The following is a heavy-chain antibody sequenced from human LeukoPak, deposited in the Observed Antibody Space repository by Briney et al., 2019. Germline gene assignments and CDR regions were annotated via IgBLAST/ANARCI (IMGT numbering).Heavy chain of an antibody. Sequence: SETLSLTCTVSGGSISSYYWSWIPQPPGKGLEWIGHIHYSGSTNYNPSLKSRVTISVDTSQNQFSLKLSSVTAADTAVYYCARQGQYQLLPFDNSGQGTLVTVSS. CDR2: IHYSGST. CDR3: ARQGQYQLLPFDN. CDR1: GGSISSYY. V-gene: IGHV4-59*08. J-gene: IGHJ4*02. D-gene: IGHD2-2*01.